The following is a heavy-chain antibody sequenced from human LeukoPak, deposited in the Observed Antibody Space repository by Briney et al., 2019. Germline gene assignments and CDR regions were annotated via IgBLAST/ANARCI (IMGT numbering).Heavy chain of an antibody. CDR2: MNPNSGNT. J-gene: IGHJ3*02. D-gene: IGHD2-15*01. CDR1: GYTFTRYV. V-gene: IGHV1-8*01. CDR3: ARVGDAYCSGGSCYSVAFDI. Sequence: GASVTVSCKASGYTFTRYVINWVRQPTGKGLEWVGWMNPNSGNTGYAQKFQARVTMTRNTSISTAYMELSSLRSEDTAVYYCARVGDAYCSGGSCYSVAFDIWGQGTMVTVSS.